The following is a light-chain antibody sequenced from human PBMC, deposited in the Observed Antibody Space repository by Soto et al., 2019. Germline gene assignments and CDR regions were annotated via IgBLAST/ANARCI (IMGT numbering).Light chain of an antibody. Sequence: QSALAQPASVSGSPGQSITISCTGTNSDVGGYDYVSWYQQHPGKAPKLIIYEVSNRPSGVSNRFSGSKSGNTASLTISGLQAEDEADYHCSAYTVSRTYVFGTGTKVTVL. CDR1: NSDVGGYDY. CDR2: EVS. CDR3: SAYTVSRTYV. J-gene: IGLJ1*01. V-gene: IGLV2-14*01.